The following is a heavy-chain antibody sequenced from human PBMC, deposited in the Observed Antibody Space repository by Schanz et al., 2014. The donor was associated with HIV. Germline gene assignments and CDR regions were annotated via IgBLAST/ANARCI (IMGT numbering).Heavy chain of an antibody. CDR2: IIPVFGTT. Sequence: QVQLVQSGAEVKKPGSSVKVSCKASGGTFMTYAISWVRQAPGQGLEWMGGIIPVFGTTNYAQKFQGRVTITADKSTSTAYMELSSLRSEDTAVYYCARGWTGYYTSFDYWGQGTLVTVSS. D-gene: IGHD3-3*01. CDR1: GGTFMTYA. V-gene: IGHV1-69*06. J-gene: IGHJ4*02. CDR3: ARGWTGYYTSFDY.